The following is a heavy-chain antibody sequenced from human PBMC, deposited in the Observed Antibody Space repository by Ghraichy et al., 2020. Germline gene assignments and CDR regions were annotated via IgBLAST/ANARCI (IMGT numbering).Heavy chain of an antibody. CDR1: GYSFTNSW. CDR2: IDPSDSYT. V-gene: IGHV5-10-1*01. J-gene: IGHJ4*02. CDR3: ATSYSHDYYFDY. Sequence: GESLNISCKGSGYSFTNSWISWVRQLPGKGLEWMGRIDPSDSYTNYSPSFQGHVTMSADKSISAAYLQWSSLKASDTAMYYCATSYSHDYYFDYWGQGTLVTVSP. D-gene: IGHD4/OR15-4a*01.